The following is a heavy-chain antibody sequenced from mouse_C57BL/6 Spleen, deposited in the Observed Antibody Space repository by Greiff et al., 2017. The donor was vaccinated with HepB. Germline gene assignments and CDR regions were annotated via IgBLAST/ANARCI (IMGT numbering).Heavy chain of an antibody. CDR2: IDPSDSYT. V-gene: IGHV1-69*01. CDR1: GYTFTSYW. Sequence: QVQLQQPGAELVMPGASVKLSCKASGYTFTSYWMHWVKQRPRQGLEWIGDIDPSDSYTNYNQKFKGKSTLTVDQSSSTAYMQLSSLTSEDSAVYYYAKSYYNHPYYAMDYWGQGTSVTVSS. D-gene: IGHD1-1*01. CDR3: AKSYYNHPYYAMDY. J-gene: IGHJ4*01.